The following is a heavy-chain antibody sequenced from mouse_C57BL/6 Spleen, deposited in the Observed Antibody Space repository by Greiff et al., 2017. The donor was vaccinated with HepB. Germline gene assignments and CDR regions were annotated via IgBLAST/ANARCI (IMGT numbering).Heavy chain of an antibody. D-gene: IGHD1-1*01. Sequence: VQLQQPGTELVKPGASVKLSCKASGYTFTSYWMHWVKQRPGQGLEWIGNINPSNGGTNYNEKFKSKATLTVDKSSSTAYMQLSSLTTEDSAVYYCARFEGYYYGSSQAWVAYWGQGTLVTVSA. CDR1: GYTFTSYW. CDR2: INPSNGGT. V-gene: IGHV1-53*01. J-gene: IGHJ3*01. CDR3: ARFEGYYYGSSQAWVAY.